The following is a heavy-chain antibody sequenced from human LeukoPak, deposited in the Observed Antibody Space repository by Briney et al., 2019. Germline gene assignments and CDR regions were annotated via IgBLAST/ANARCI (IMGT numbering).Heavy chain of an antibody. CDR3: ARDRLLDHYDSSGDAFDI. D-gene: IGHD3-22*01. Sequence: GGSLRLSCAASGFTFSDYYMSWIRQAPGKGLEWVSYISSSGSTIYYADSVKGRFTISRDNAKNSLYLQMNSLRAEDTAVYYCARDRLLDHYDSSGDAFDIWGQGTMVTVSS. J-gene: IGHJ3*02. V-gene: IGHV3-11*04. CDR2: ISSSGSTI. CDR1: GFTFSDYY.